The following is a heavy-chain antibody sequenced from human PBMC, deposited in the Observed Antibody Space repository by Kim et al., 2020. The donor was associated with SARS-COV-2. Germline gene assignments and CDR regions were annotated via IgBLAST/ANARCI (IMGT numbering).Heavy chain of an antibody. V-gene: IGHV3-74*01. J-gene: IGHJ6*02. Sequence: GGSLRLSCEASGFTFSSYWMHWVRQAPGKGLVWVANINSDGSGTRYVDSVKGRFTISRDNAKNTLYLQMNSLRAEDTAVYYCAKYPSWDVWGQGTTVTVSS. CDR3: AKYPSWDV. CDR1: GFTFSSYW. CDR2: INSDGSGT.